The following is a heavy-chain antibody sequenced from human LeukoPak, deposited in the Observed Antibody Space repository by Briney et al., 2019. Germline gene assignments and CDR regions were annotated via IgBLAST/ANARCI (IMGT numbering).Heavy chain of an antibody. Sequence: GRSLRLSRAASGFTFSSYGMHWVRQAPGKGLEWVAVIWYDGSNKYYADSVKGRFTISRDNSKNTLYLQMDSLRAEDTAVYYCARDRDCSGGSCYIKFDPWGQGTLVTVSS. CDR3: ARDRDCSGGSCYIKFDP. J-gene: IGHJ5*02. D-gene: IGHD2-15*01. CDR1: GFTFSSYG. V-gene: IGHV3-33*01. CDR2: IWYDGSNK.